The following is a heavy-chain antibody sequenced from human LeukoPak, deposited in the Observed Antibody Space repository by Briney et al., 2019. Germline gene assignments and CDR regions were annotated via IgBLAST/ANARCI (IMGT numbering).Heavy chain of an antibody. D-gene: IGHD6-6*01. CDR3: ARDLSSSSTAYFQH. J-gene: IGHJ1*01. V-gene: IGHV3-21*01. CDR1: GFTFSSYS. Sequence: GGSLRLSCAASGFTFSSYSMNWVRQAPGKGLEWVSSISSSSRYIYCADSVKGRFTISRDNAKNSLYLQLNSLRAEDTAVYYCARDLSSSSTAYFQHWGQGTLVTVSS. CDR2: ISSSSRYI.